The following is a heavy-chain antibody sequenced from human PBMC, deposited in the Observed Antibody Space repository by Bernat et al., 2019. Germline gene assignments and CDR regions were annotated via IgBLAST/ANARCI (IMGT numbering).Heavy chain of an antibody. J-gene: IGHJ4*02. CDR1: GFTFSSYA. Sequence: QVQLVESGGGVVQPGRSLRLSCAASGFTFSSYAMHWVRQAPGKGLEWVAVISYDGSNKYYADSVKGRFTISRDNSKNTLYLQMNSLRAEDTAVYYCARVSHSGYDYWGQGTLVTVSS. V-gene: IGHV3-30-3*01. CDR3: ARVSHSGYDY. CDR2: ISYDGSNK. D-gene: IGHD5-12*01.